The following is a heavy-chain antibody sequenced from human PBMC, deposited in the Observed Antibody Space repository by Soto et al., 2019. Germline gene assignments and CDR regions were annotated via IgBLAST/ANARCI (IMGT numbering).Heavy chain of an antibody. Sequence: SETLSRTCSIYSGSFSGYYWSWIRQPPGKGLEWIGEINQTGGAHYSPSLKSRVTMSVDTSKNQFSLRLSSVTAADTAIYYCATRLTVFGLLIPPFDPWGQGTQVTVSS. CDR3: ATRLTVFGLLIPPFDP. CDR1: SGSFSGYY. D-gene: IGHD3-3*01. V-gene: IGHV4-34*01. CDR2: INQTGGA. J-gene: IGHJ5*02.